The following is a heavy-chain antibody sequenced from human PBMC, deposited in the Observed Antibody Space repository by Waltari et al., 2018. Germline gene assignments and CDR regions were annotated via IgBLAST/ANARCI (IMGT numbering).Heavy chain of an antibody. J-gene: IGHJ4*02. V-gene: IGHV3-43*01. CDR1: GLKFDDYM. CDR3: AKEGNGGSCLDH. D-gene: IGHD2-15*01. Sequence: EVQLVESGGVVVQRGGSLRLSCAASGLKFDDYMMHWVRQAPGKGLECVSLISLDAGATSYVDSVKCRFIITRDNSRNSLYLEMNNLRPEDTAVYYCAKEGNGGSCLDHWGQGTLVTVSS. CDR2: ISLDAGAT.